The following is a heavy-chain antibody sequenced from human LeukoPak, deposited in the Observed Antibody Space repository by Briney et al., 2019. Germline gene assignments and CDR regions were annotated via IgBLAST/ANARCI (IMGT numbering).Heavy chain of an antibody. CDR1: GFTFSDYH. V-gene: IGHV3-11*01. Sequence: GGSLRLSCAAPGFTFSDYHMSWIRQAPGKGLEWISYISSSGSGSIIYHADSVKGRFTVSRDNAKNSLYLQMNSLRADDTAVYYCAREASCGGDCYYDYWGQGTLVTVSS. J-gene: IGHJ4*02. D-gene: IGHD2-21*02. CDR3: AREASCGGDCYYDY. CDR2: ISSSGSGSII.